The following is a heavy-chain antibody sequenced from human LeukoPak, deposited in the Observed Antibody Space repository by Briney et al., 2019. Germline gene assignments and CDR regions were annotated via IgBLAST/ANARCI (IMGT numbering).Heavy chain of an antibody. V-gene: IGHV3-23*01. CDR3: AKDSSVPYGITD. D-gene: IGHD4-17*01. CDR2: ISPSDGNT. CDR1: GFTFSKYA. J-gene: IGHJ4*02. Sequence: GGSLRLSCAASGFTFSKYAMSWVRPAPGKGLEWVSAISPSDGNTFYAGSVKGRFTISRDNFKNTLSLQMNSLRAEDTALYYCAKDSSVPYGITDWGQGTLVTVSS.